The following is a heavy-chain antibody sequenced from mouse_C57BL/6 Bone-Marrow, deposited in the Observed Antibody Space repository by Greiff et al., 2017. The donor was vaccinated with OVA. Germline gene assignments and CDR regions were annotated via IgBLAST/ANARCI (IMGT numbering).Heavy chain of an antibody. CDR1: GFSLTSYG. J-gene: IGHJ3*01. V-gene: IGHV2-2*01. CDR2: IWSGGST. Sequence: QVQLKESGPGLVQPSQCLSITCTASGFSLTSYGVHWVRQSPGKGLEWLGVIWSGGSTDYNAAFISRLSISKDNSKSQVFFKMNSLQAADTAIYYCARKGNRSWFAYWGQGTLVTVSA. D-gene: IGHD2-1*01. CDR3: ARKGNRSWFAY.